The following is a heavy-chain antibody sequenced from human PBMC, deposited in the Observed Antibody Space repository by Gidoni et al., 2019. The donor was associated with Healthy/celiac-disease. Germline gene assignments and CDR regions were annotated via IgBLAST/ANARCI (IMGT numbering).Heavy chain of an antibody. J-gene: IGHJ4*02. Sequence: QVQLQQWGAGLLKPSETLSLTCAVYGGSFSGYYWSWIRQPPGKGLEWIGEINHSGSTNYNPSLKSRVTISVDTSKNQFSLKLSSVTAADTAVYYCARARSRWLFDYWGQGTLVTVSS. CDR1: GGSFSGYY. V-gene: IGHV4-34*01. D-gene: IGHD5-12*01. CDR2: INHSGST. CDR3: ARARSRWLFDY.